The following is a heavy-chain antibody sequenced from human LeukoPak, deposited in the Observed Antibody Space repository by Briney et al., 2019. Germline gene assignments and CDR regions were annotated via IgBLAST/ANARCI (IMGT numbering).Heavy chain of an antibody. Sequence: GSLRLSCAASGFTFTNARMSWVRQAPGKGLEWVGRIKSKTDGGTTDYAAPVKGRFTISRDVSKNTLYLQMNSLKTEDTAVYYCTTEVVITTYFDYWGQGTLVTVSS. CDR3: TTEVVITTYFDY. V-gene: IGHV3-15*01. D-gene: IGHD3-22*01. J-gene: IGHJ4*02. CDR2: IKSKTDGGTT. CDR1: GFTFTNAR.